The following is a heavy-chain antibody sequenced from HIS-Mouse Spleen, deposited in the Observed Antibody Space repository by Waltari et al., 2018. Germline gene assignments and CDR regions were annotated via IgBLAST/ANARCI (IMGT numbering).Heavy chain of an antibody. Sequence: EVQLVESGGGLVQPGGSLRLSCAASGFPFSSYWMSWVRQAPGKGLEWVDNIKQDGSEKYYVDSVKGRFTISRDNAKNSLYLQMNSLRAEDTAVYYCARVRGLWGSYFDYWGQGTLVTVSS. J-gene: IGHJ4*02. V-gene: IGHV3-7*01. CDR3: ARVRGLWGSYFDY. D-gene: IGHD7-27*01. CDR2: IKQDGSEK. CDR1: GFPFSSYW.